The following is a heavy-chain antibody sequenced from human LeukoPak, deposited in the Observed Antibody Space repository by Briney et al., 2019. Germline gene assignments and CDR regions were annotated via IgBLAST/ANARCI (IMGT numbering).Heavy chain of an antibody. Sequence: SETLSLTCPVSGGSISSYYWSWIRQPPGKGLEWIGYINYSGSTNYNPSLKSRVTISVDPSKNQFSLKLSSVTAADTAVYYCARLNGGYWGQGTLVTVSS. CDR2: INYSGST. CDR1: GGSISSYY. J-gene: IGHJ4*02. V-gene: IGHV4-59*01. D-gene: IGHD7-27*01. CDR3: ARLNGGY.